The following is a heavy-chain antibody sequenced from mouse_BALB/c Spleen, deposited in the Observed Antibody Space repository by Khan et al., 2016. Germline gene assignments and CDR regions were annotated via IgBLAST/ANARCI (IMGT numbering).Heavy chain of an antibody. V-gene: IGHV1-87*01. Sequence: QVQLQQSGAELARPGASVKLSCKASGYTFTSYWMQWVKQRPGQGLEWIGAIYPGDGDTRYTQKFKDKATLTADNSSSTAYMQLSSLESEDSAVYSCARGIPPDYWGQGTTLTVSS. J-gene: IGHJ2*01. CDR3: ARGIPPDY. CDR2: IYPGDGDT. CDR1: GYTFTSYW.